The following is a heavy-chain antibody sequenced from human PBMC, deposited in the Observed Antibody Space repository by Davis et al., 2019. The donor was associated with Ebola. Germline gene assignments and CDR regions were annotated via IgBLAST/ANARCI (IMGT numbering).Heavy chain of an antibody. D-gene: IGHD4-11*01. J-gene: IGHJ6*04. CDR3: ATKTTVTPYYYYGMDV. CDR2: INHSGST. Sequence: GSLRLSCTVSGGSIISSSSYWGWIRQPPRKGLEWIGEINHSGSTNYNPSLKSRVTISVDTSKNQFSLKLSSVTAADTAVYYCATKTTVTPYYYYGMDVWGKGTTVTVSS. CDR1: GGSIISSSSY. V-gene: IGHV4-39*07.